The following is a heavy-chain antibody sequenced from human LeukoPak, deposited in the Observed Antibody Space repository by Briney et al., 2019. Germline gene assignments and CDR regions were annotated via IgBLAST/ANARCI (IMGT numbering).Heavy chain of an antibody. CDR3: ARRWRSSGHDAFDI. Sequence: GESLQISCQGSGYSFTSYWIGWVRQMPGKGLEWRGIIYPGDSDTRYSPSFQGQVTISADKSISTAYLQWSSLKASDTAMYYCARRWRSSGHDAFDIWGRGTLVTVSS. CDR2: IYPGDSDT. V-gene: IGHV5-51*01. CDR1: GYSFTSYW. D-gene: IGHD6-19*01. J-gene: IGHJ3*02.